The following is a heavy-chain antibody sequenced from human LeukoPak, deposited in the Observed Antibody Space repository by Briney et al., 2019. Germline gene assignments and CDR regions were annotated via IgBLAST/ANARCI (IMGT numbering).Heavy chain of an antibody. V-gene: IGHV4-59*12. CDR2: IYYSGST. J-gene: IGHJ4*02. CDR1: GGSTGSYY. D-gene: IGHD4-17*01. CDR3: ARDLISVTTYYDY. Sequence: SETLSLTCTVSGGSTGSYYWSWIRQPPGTGLEWIGYIYYSGSTNYNPSLKSRVTISVDTSKNQFSLKLSSVTAADTAVYYCARDLISVTTYYDYWGQGTLVTVSS.